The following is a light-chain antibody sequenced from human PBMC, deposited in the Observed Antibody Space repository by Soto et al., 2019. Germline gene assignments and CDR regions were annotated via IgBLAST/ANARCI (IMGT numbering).Light chain of an antibody. CDR1: QIIYSY. CDR2: AAS. V-gene: IGKV1-39*01. CDR3: QQSYSTPIT. J-gene: IGKJ5*01. Sequence: DIQKTQSPSSLSASVGDRVTITCRASQIIYSYLNWYQQKPGKAPKLLIHAASSLQSGVPSRFRGSGSVTDFTLTISSLQPEDFATYYCQQSYSTPITFGQGTRLEIK.